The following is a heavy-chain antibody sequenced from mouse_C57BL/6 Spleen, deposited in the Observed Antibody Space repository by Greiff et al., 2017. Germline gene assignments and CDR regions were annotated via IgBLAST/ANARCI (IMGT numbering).Heavy chain of an antibody. CDR2: IYPGDGDT. CDR1: GYAFSSSW. V-gene: IGHV1-82*01. Sequence: QVQLQQSGPELVKPGASVKISCKASGYAFSSSWMNWVKQRPGKGLEWIGRIYPGDGDTNYNGKFKGKATFTADTSSNTAYMQLSSLTTEDSAIYYCESPYEYASGFAYWGHGSLVIVS. CDR3: ESPYEYASGFAY. D-gene: IGHD2-4*01. J-gene: IGHJ3*01.